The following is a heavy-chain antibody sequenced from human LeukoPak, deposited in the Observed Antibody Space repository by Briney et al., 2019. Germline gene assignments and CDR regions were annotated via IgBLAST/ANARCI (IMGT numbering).Heavy chain of an antibody. J-gene: IGHJ6*03. CDR3: ARVFDSGSQAYFYYMDV. D-gene: IGHD3-10*01. CDR1: GGSISSSYYY. V-gene: IGHV4-39*07. Sequence: SETLSLTCTVSGGSISSSYYYWGWIRQPPGKGLEWIGSIYYSGSTYYNPSLKSRVTISVDTSKNQFSLKVSSVTAADTAVYYCARVFDSGSQAYFYYMDVWGKGTTVTIFS. CDR2: IYYSGST.